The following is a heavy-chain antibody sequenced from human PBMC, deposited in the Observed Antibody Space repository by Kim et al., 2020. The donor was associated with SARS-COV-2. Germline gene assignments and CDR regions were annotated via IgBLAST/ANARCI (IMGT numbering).Heavy chain of an antibody. CDR2: NT. CDR3: AKGEGWFDP. J-gene: IGHJ5*02. D-gene: IGHD3-16*01. V-gene: IGHV1-3*01. Sequence: NTKYSQKFQGRVTITRDTSASTAYMELSSLRSEDTAVYYCAKGEGWFDPWGQGTLVTVSS.